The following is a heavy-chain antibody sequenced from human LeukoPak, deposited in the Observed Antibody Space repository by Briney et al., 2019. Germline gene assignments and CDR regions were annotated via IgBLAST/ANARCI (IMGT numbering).Heavy chain of an antibody. CDR3: ARDPRWLTPDCTSTSCYENYFDP. CDR1: GYSISSGNQ. Sequence: SETLSLTCGVSGYSISSGNQWAWIGQSPGKGLEWIGSFYHIGSAHYNPSLKSRVTISVETSKNQFSLNMYSVTAADTAVYYCARDPRWLTPDCTSTSCYENYFDPWGQGTLVTVSS. V-gene: IGHV4-38-2*02. CDR2: FYHIGSA. J-gene: IGHJ5*02. D-gene: IGHD2-2*01.